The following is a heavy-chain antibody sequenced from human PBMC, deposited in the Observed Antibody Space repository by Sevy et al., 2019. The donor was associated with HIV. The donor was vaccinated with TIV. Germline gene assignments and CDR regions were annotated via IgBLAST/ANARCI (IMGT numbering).Heavy chain of an antibody. D-gene: IGHD4-17*01. J-gene: IGHJ4*02. Sequence: GGSLRLSCTASGFTFGDYAMSWFRQAPGKGLEWVAFIRRNSYEPYGGTTEYAASVKGRFTISRDDSKSIAYLQMNSLKTEDTAFYYCTRALATVVTPEYYFDYWRQGTLVTVSS. CDR3: TRALATVVTPEYYFDY. CDR2: IRRNSYEPYGGTT. V-gene: IGHV3-49*03. CDR1: GFTFGDYA.